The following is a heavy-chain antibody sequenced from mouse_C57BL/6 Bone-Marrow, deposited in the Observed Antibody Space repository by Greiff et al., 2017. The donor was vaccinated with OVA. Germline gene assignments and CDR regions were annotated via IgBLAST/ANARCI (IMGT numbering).Heavy chain of an antibody. Sequence: EVKLMESGGDLVKPGGSLKLSCAASGFTFSSYGMSWVRQTPDKRLEWVATISSGGSYTYYPDSVKGRFTISRDNAKNTLYLQMSSLKSEDTAMYYCARHLDYGSSAYYAMDYWGQGTSVTVSS. CDR1: GFTFSSYG. J-gene: IGHJ4*01. V-gene: IGHV5-6*01. CDR3: ARHLDYGSSAYYAMDY. D-gene: IGHD1-1*01. CDR2: ISSGGSYT.